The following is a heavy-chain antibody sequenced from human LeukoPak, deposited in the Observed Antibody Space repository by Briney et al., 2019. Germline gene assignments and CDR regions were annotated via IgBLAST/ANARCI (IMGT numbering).Heavy chain of an antibody. D-gene: IGHD1-26*01. V-gene: IGHV3-23*01. Sequence: PGGSLRLSCAASGFTFTNCAMTWVRQAPGKGLEWVSSISGSGASTYYADSVRGRFTISRDNSKNTVYLQMNGLSVEDTALYYCAKDQSRVGASDPFDSWGQGTQVTVPS. CDR1: GFTFTNCA. CDR2: ISGSGAST. CDR3: AKDQSRVGASDPFDS. J-gene: IGHJ5*01.